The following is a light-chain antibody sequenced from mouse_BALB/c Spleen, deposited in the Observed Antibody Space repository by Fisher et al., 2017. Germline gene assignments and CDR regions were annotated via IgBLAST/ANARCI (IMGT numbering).Light chain of an antibody. CDR2: STS. V-gene: IGKV4-57*01. CDR1: SSVSY. J-gene: IGKJ2*01. CDR3: QQRSSYPYT. Sequence: IVLTQTPALMSASLGEEITLTCSVSSSVSYMHWYQQKSGTSPKLWIYSTSNLASGVPARFSGSGSGTSYSLTISRMEAEDAATYYCQQRSSYPYTFGGGTKLEIK.